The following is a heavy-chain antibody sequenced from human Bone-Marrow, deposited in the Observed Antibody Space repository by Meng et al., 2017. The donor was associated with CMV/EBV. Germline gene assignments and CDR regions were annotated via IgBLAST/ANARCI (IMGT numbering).Heavy chain of an antibody. CDR1: GYTLTSYD. J-gene: IGHJ3*02. D-gene: IGHD3-22*01. CDR3: AREKEPSYYYDSSGYYWGKTQGAFDI. Sequence: ASVKVSCKASGYTLTSYDINWVRQATGQGLEWMGWINPNSGGTNYAQKFQGRVTMTRDTSISTAYMELSRLRSDDTAVYYCAREKEPSYYYDSSGYYWGKTQGAFDIWGQGPMVTVSS. V-gene: IGHV1-2*02. CDR2: INPNSGGT.